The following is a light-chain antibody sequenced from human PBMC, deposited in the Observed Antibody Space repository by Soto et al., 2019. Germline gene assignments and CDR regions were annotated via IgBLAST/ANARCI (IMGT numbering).Light chain of an antibody. CDR1: QGVSNY. J-gene: IGKJ1*01. CDR2: AAS. CDR3: QKYNSAPWT. Sequence: DIQMTQSPPSLSASVGDRVTITCRASQGVSNYLAWYQQKPGKVPKVLIYAASTLQSGVPSRFSGSGSGTDFTLTISSLQSEDVATYYCQKYNSAPWTFGQGTKVEIK. V-gene: IGKV1-27*01.